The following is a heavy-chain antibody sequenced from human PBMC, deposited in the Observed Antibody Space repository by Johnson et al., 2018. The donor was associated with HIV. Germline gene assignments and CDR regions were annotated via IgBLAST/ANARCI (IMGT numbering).Heavy chain of an antibody. J-gene: IGHJ3*02. CDR1: GFTFSTFG. CDR2: IPYDGNKK. V-gene: IGHV3-30*18. Sequence: QVQLVESGGGVVQPGRSLRLSCAASGFTFSTFGMHWVRQAPGKGLEWVALIPYDGNKKFYADSVKGRFTISRDNSKNTLYLQMNSLRAEDTAVYYCAKDVVVAASGDAFDIWGQGTMVTVSS. D-gene: IGHD2-15*01. CDR3: AKDVVVAASGDAFDI.